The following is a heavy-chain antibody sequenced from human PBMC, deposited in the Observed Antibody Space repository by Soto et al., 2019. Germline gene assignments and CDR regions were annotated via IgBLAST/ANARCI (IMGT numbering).Heavy chain of an antibody. CDR2: IFYSGST. J-gene: IGHJ4*02. CDR1: GGSISSYY. Sequence: NPSETLSLTCTVSGGSISSYYWSWIRQPPGKGLEWIGYIFYSGSTNYNPSLKSRVTISVDTSKNQFSLKLSSVTAADTAVYYCERAYSSSHDFDDWGQGTLVTVSS. CDR3: ERAYSSSHDFDD. V-gene: IGHV4-59*08. D-gene: IGHD6-6*01.